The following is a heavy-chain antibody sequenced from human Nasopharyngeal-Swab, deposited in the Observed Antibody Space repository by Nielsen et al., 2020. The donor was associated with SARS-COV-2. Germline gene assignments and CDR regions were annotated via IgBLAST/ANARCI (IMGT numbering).Heavy chain of an antibody. Sequence: GSLRLSCAVYGGSFSGYYWSWIRQPPGKVLEWIVEINHSGSTNYNPSLKSRVTISVDTSKNQFSLKLSSVTAADTAVYYCARGRYSSGWYILYNWFDPWGQGTLVTVSS. CDR3: ARGRYSSGWYILYNWFDP. CDR2: INHSGST. J-gene: IGHJ5*02. D-gene: IGHD6-19*01. CDR1: GGSFSGYY. V-gene: IGHV4-34*01.